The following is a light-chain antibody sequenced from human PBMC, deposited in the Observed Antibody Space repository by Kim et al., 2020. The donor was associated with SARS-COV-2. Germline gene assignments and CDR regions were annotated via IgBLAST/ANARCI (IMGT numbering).Light chain of an antibody. CDR1: QSVSSSY. J-gene: IGKJ2*01. V-gene: IGKV3-20*01. CDR2: GAS. CDR3: QQYGSSPRT. Sequence: LCPGERATRSCRASQSVSSSYLAWYQQKPGQAPRLLIYGASSRATGIPDRFSGSGSGTDFTLTISRLEPEDFAVYYCQQYGSSPRTFGQGTKLEI.